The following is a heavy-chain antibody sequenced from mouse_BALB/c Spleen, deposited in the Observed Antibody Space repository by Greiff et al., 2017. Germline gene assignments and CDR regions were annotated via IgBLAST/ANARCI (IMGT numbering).Heavy chain of an antibody. Sequence: DVQLVESGGGLVKPGGSLKLSCAASGFTFSDYYMYWVRQTPEKRLEWVATISDGGSYTYYPDSVKGRFTISRDNAKNNLYLQMSSLKSEDTAMYYCARGGRRAMDYWGQGTSVTVSS. D-gene: IGHD3-3*01. CDR2: ISDGGSYT. V-gene: IGHV5-4*02. J-gene: IGHJ4*01. CDR1: GFTFSDYY. CDR3: ARGGRRAMDY.